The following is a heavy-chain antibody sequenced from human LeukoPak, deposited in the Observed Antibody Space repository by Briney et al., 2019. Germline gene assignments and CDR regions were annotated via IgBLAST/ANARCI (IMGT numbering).Heavy chain of an antibody. CDR2: MNQDGSEQ. CDR1: GFDFDSYW. V-gene: IGHV3-7*04. J-gene: IGHJ4*02. CDR3: SRGQGCAY. Sequence: GGSLRLSCAASGFDFDSYWMTWVRQAPGKGLEWVANMNQDGSEQYYVDSVKGRFTISRDNGKKSLYLQMNSLRAEDTAVYYCSRGQGCAYWGQGTLVTVSS. D-gene: IGHD2-8*01.